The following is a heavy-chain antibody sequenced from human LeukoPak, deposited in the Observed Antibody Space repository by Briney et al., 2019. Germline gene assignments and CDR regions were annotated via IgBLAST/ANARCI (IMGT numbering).Heavy chain of an antibody. D-gene: IGHD2-2*02. CDR2: ISTTSTYA. J-gene: IGHJ5*02. Sequence: GGSLRLSCAASGFTFSDYYMSWIRQAPGKGLEWVSYISTTSTYADYADSVKGRFTISGDNAKNSLYLQMNSLRPEDTAVYYCARDWYCSSSICYTDRNWFDPWGQETLVTVSS. V-gene: IGHV3-11*05. CDR1: GFTFSDYY. CDR3: ARDWYCSSSICYTDRNWFDP.